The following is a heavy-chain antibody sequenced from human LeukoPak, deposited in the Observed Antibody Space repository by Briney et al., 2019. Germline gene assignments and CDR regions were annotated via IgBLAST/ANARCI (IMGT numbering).Heavy chain of an antibody. V-gene: IGHV3-48*03. Sequence: GGSLRLSCAASGLIFSSYEMHWVRQAPGKGRVGVSYISCRGSTIYCADSVRGRFTISRDTAKNSWYLQMNSLRAEDTAVYYCARAAQWALLGGQHYYFVSWGQGALVTVSS. J-gene: IGHJ4*02. D-gene: IGHD1-26*01. CDR2: ISCRGSTI. CDR1: GLIFSSYE. CDR3: ARAAQWALLGGQHYYFVS.